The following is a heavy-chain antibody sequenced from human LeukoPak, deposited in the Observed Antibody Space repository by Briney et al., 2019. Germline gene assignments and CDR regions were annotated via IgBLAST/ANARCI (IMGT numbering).Heavy chain of an antibody. Sequence: ASVKVSCKASGYTFTSYAISWVRQAPGQGLEWMGRIIHILGIANYAQKFQGRVTITADKSTSTAYMELSSLRSEDTAVYYCARAPDSSGYYYSGQYYFDYWGQGTLVTVSS. V-gene: IGHV1-69*04. CDR2: IIHILGIA. CDR1: GYTFTSYA. D-gene: IGHD3-22*01. J-gene: IGHJ4*02. CDR3: ARAPDSSGYYYSGQYYFDY.